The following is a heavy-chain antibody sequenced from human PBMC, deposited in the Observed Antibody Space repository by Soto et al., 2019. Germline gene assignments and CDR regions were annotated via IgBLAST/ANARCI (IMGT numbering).Heavy chain of an antibody. CDR1: GDSVSSTSAA. J-gene: IGHJ4*02. D-gene: IGHD6-19*01. CDR2: TYYRSKWYS. Sequence: SPTLSLPCAISGDSVSSTSAAWSWIRQSPSRGLEWLGRTYYRSKWYSDYAVSVKSRITINPDTSKDQFSLQLNSVTPEDTAVYYCARGSYYSGWVWGQGTLVTDS. CDR3: ARGSYYSGWV. V-gene: IGHV6-1*01.